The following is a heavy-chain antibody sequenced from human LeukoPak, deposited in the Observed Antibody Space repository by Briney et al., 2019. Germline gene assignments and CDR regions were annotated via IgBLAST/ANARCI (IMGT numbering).Heavy chain of an antibody. V-gene: IGHV1-18*01. Sequence: ASVKVSCKASGYTFTSYGISWVRQAPGQGLEWMGWISAYNGNTNYAQKLQGRVTMTTDTSTSTAYMELRSLRSDDTAVYYCARDPPTAAGPNYYYYGMDVWGQGTTVTVSS. CDR3: ARDPPTAAGPNYYYYGMDV. D-gene: IGHD6-13*01. CDR2: ISAYNGNT. CDR1: GYTFTSYG. J-gene: IGHJ6*02.